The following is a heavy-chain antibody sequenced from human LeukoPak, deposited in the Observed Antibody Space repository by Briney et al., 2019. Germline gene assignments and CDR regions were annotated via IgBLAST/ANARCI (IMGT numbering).Heavy chain of an antibody. CDR1: GFTFDEYA. Sequence: GGSLRLAWADAGFTFDEYAMHRVRQAAGKGLEWVSGMSYKSDTIGYGDSVKGRFTISRDNAKNSVDLQMNSLRVEDTAVYYCARVAAAGTGILVNFYYSMDIWGKGTTVTISS. CDR3: ARVAAAGTGILVNFYYSMDI. J-gene: IGHJ6*03. D-gene: IGHD6-13*01. CDR2: MSYKSDTI. V-gene: IGHV3-9*01.